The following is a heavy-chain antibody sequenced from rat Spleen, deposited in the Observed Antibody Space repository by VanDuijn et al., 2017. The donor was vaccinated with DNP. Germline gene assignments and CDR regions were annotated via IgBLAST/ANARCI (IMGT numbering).Heavy chain of an antibody. J-gene: IGHJ2*01. D-gene: IGHD5-1*01. CDR3: AVQLGVFDY. CDR1: GYSITSNHK. V-gene: IGHV3-3*01. Sequence: EVQLQESGPGLVKPSQSLSLTCSVTGYSITSNHKWSWIRKFPGNELEWMGYINNAGSTNYNPSLKSRFSITRDTSKNQFFLQVNSVRNEETATYYCAVQLGVFDYWGQGVMVTVSS. CDR2: INNAGST.